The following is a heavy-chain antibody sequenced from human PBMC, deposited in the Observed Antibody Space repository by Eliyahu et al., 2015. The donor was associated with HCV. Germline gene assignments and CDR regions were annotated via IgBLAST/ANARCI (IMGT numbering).Heavy chain of an antibody. D-gene: IGHD3-9*01. V-gene: IGHV4-38-2*01. CDR1: XYSXSSGYY. CDR3: ARPRVSRYFDGFDY. J-gene: IGHJ4*02. CDR2: IYHNGNT. Sequence: QVHLQESGPGLVKSSETLSLXCAVSXYSXSSGYYWGWIRQPPGKGLEWIASIYHNGNTYYNASLKSRVSISVDLSRNQFSLNLTSVTAADTAVYYCARPRVSRYFDGFDYWGQGILVTVTS.